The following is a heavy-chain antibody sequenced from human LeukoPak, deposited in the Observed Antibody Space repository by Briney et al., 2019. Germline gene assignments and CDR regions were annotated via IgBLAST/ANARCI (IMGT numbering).Heavy chain of an antibody. D-gene: IGHD3-16*01. J-gene: IGHJ4*02. Sequence: PGGSLRLSCAASGFTVSSNYMSWVRQAPGKGLEWVSVIYSGGSTYYADSVKGRFTISRDNSKNTLYLQMNSLRAEDTAVYYCARVGPNRRWGPSRFDYWGQGTLVTVSS. CDR3: ARVGPNRRWGPSRFDY. CDR2: IYSGGST. CDR1: GFTVSSNY. V-gene: IGHV3-53*01.